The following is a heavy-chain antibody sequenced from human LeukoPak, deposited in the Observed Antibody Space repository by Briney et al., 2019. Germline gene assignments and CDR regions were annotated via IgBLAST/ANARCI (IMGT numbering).Heavy chain of an antibody. D-gene: IGHD3-10*01. Sequence: SETLSLTCAVYGGSFSGYYWSWIRQPPGKGLEWIGEINHSGSTNYNPSLESRVTISVDTSKNQFSLKLSSVTAADTAVYYCARSLPLLLWFGDSRGNAFDIWGQGTMVTVSS. CDR1: GGSFSGYY. CDR3: ARSLPLLLWFGDSRGNAFDI. J-gene: IGHJ3*02. CDR2: INHSGST. V-gene: IGHV4-34*01.